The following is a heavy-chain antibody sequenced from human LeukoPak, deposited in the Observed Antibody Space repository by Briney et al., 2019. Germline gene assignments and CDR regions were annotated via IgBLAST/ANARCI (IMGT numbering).Heavy chain of an antibody. CDR3: ARDDDVWSGWGH. CDR1: GFPFSTYW. J-gene: IGHJ4*02. Sequence: GGSLRLSCTASGFPFSTYWLSWVRQAPGKGLEWVANINQDGSGEYYAGSVKGRFAIARDNAKNSLYLQMNSLRAEDTAVYYCARDDDVWSGWGHWGRGTLVTVSS. D-gene: IGHD3-3*01. V-gene: IGHV3-7*01. CDR2: INQDGSGE.